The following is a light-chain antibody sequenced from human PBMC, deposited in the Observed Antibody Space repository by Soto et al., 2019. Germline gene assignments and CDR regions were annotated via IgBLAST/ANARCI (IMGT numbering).Light chain of an antibody. Sequence: DIVMTQSPLSLPVTPGEPASISCRSSQSLLHSNGYNHLDWYLQKPGQPPQHLIFMASNRGPGVPDRFSGSGSGTHFTLKISRLEAEDVGVYYCRQGLQTPVTFGQGTKVEIK. J-gene: IGKJ1*01. CDR1: QSLLHSNGYNH. V-gene: IGKV2-28*01. CDR2: MAS. CDR3: RQGLQTPVT.